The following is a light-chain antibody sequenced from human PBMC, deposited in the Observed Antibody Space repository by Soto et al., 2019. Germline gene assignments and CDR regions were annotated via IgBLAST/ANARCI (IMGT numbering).Light chain of an antibody. CDR1: QSVSSSY. V-gene: IGKV3-20*01. CDR3: QQYDRSWT. J-gene: IGKJ1*01. Sequence: EIVLTQSPGTLSLSPGDRATLSCRASQSVSSSYLAWYQQKPGQAPRLLIYGASSRATGIPDRFSGSGSGTDFILTISRLEPEDFAVYYCQQYDRSWTFGQGTKVDIK. CDR2: GAS.